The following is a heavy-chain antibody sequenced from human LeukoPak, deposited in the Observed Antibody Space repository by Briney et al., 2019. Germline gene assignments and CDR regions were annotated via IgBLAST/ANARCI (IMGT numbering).Heavy chain of an antibody. J-gene: IGHJ4*02. V-gene: IGHV3-21*01. CDR3: ARSYYGSGSTVDY. Sequence: GGSLRLSCAASGFTFSSYSMNWVRQAPGKGLEWVSSISSSSSYIYYADSVKGRFTISRDNAKNSLYLQMNSLRAEDTAVYYCARSYYGSGSTVDYWGQGTLVTVSS. D-gene: IGHD3-10*01. CDR2: ISSSSSYI. CDR1: GFTFSSYS.